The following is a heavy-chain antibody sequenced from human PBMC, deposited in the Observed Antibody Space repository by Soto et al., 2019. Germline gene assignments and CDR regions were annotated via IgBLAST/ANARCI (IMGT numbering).Heavy chain of an antibody. V-gene: IGHV4-31*03. J-gene: IGHJ4*02. Sequence: QVQLQESGPGLVKPSQTLSLTCTVSGGSISSGGYYWSWIRQHPGKGLEWIGYIYYSGSTYYNPSLKSRVTIPVDTSKNQFSLKLSSVTAADTAVYYCARGWLSSSGYPPAFDYWGQGTLVTVSS. CDR1: GGSISSGGYY. CDR2: IYYSGST. D-gene: IGHD3-22*01. CDR3: ARGWLSSSGYPPAFDY.